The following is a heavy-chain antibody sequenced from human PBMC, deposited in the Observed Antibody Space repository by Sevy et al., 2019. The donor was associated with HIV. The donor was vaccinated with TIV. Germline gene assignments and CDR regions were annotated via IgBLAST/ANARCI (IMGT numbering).Heavy chain of an antibody. Sequence: SETLSLTCAVSGGSISSNNWWNWVRQTPGKGLEWIGEIYHSGSTNRNPSLKSRVTISVDKSKNQFSLKLSSVIAADTAVYYCARGVGGYCSSTSCHVDYWGQGTLVTVSS. CDR2: IYHSGST. CDR3: ARGVGGYCSSTSCHVDY. J-gene: IGHJ4*02. CDR1: GGSISSNNW. D-gene: IGHD2-2*03. V-gene: IGHV4-4*02.